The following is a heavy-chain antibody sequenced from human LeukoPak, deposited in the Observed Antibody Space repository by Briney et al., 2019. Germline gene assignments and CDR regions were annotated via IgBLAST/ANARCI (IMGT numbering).Heavy chain of an antibody. CDR1: GFPFGNEA. CDR3: AKAVVAFRFDY. Sequence: GGSLRLSCAASGFPFGNEAMGWVRQAPERGLEWVSTISPGGGTTYYADSVKGRFTISRDNSRNTLFVQMNSLSAEDTAVYYCAKAVVAFRFDYWGQGTLVTVSS. J-gene: IGHJ4*02. CDR2: ISPGGGTT. V-gene: IGHV3-23*01. D-gene: IGHD3-3*02.